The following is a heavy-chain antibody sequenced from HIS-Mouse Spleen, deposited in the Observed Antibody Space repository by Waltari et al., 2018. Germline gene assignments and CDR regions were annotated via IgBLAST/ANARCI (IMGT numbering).Heavy chain of an antibody. V-gene: IGHV1-2*02. CDR1: GYTFTGYY. Sequence: QVQLVQSGAEVKKPGASVKVSCKASGYTFTGYYMHWVRQAPGQGLEWMGWINPNVGGNKYEREFQGRATMTRDTSISTAYMELSRLRSDDTAVYYCARGSGRWELLLPNWFDPWGQGTLVTVSS. J-gene: IGHJ5*02. CDR3: ARGSGRWELLLPNWFDP. D-gene: IGHD1-26*01. CDR2: INPNVGGN.